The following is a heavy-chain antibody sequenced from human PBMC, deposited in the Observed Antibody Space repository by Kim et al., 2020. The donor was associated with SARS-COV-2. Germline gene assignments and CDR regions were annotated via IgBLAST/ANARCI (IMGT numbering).Heavy chain of an antibody. CDR1: GFTFSSYG. CDR2: IWYDGSNK. Sequence: GGSLRLSCAASGFTFSSYGMHWVRQAPGKGLEWVAVIWYDGSNKYYADSVKGRFTISRDNSKNTLYLQMNSLRAEDTAVYYCAKGIHITMVRGVMLDYWGQGTLVTVSS. CDR3: AKGIHITMVRGVMLDY. D-gene: IGHD3-10*01. V-gene: IGHV3-33*06. J-gene: IGHJ4*02.